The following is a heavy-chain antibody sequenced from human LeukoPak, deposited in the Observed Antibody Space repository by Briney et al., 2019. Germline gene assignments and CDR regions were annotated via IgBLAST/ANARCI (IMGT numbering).Heavy chain of an antibody. D-gene: IGHD3-10*01. CDR3: ASGDYYGSGANY. Sequence: SGTLSLTCAVSGGSISSSNWWSWVRQPPGKGLEWIGEIYHSGSTNYNPSLKSRVTISVDKSENQFSLKLSSVTAADTAVYYCASGDYYGSGANYWGQGTLVTVSS. J-gene: IGHJ4*02. CDR1: GGSISSSNW. CDR2: IYHSGST. V-gene: IGHV4-4*02.